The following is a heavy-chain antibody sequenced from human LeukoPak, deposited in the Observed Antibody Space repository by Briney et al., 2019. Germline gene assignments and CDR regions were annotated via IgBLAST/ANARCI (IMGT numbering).Heavy chain of an antibody. CDR3: ARQTLCTGGSCYPPRYMDV. CDR1: GGSIGSSSYY. Sequence: SETLSLTCTVSGGSIGSSSYYWGWIRQPPGKGLEWIGRIYTSGSTNYNPSLKSRVTISVDTSKNQFSLKLSSVTATDTAVYYCARQTLCTGGSCYPPRYMDVWGKGTTVTISS. CDR2: IYTSGST. J-gene: IGHJ6*03. V-gene: IGHV4-39*01. D-gene: IGHD2-15*01.